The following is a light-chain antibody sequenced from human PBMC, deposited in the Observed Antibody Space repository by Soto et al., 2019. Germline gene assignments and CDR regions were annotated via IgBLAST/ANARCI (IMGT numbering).Light chain of an antibody. Sequence: IRMTQSPSNMAGSGGGRVTIACRASQTISSWLAWYQQKPGKAPKLLIYKASTLKSGVPSRFSGSGSRTEFTLTISSLQPYYFATYYYQHYNSYSEAFAQGTKGDIK. CDR2: KAS. CDR3: QHYNSYSEA. CDR1: QTISSW. J-gene: IGKJ1*01. V-gene: IGKV1-5*03.